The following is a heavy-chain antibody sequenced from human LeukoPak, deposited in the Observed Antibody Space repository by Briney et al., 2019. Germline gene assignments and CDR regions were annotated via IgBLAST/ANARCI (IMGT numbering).Heavy chain of an antibody. V-gene: IGHV1-2*02. CDR1: GYTFTGYY. Sequence: GASVKVSCKASGYTFTGYYIHWVRQAPGQGLEWMGWINANSGGTNYALKFQERVTITRDMSTSTAYMELSSLRSEDTAVYYCAAEEYCSSTSCSYGMDVWGQGTTVTVSS. CDR3: AAEEYCSSTSCSYGMDV. CDR2: INANSGGT. J-gene: IGHJ6*02. D-gene: IGHD2-2*01.